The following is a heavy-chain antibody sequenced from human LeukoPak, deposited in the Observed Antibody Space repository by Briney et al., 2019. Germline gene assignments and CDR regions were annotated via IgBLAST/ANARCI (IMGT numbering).Heavy chain of an antibody. J-gene: IGHJ6*03. CDR2: ITPNTGVT. V-gene: IGHV1-2*02. Sequence: ASVKVSCKASGYSLTGYYLLWLRQAPGQGLEWMGWITPNTGVTNYAPKFQGRVTMTRDTSLSTAYMGLTRLKSDDTAVYFCARDGGRRSAARPKFYYYMDVWGKGTAVIVSS. CDR3: ARDGGRRSAARPKFYYYMDV. D-gene: IGHD6-6*01. CDR1: GYSLTGYY.